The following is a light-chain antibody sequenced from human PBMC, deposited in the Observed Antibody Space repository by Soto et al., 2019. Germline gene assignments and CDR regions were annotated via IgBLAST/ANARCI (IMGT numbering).Light chain of an antibody. CDR3: QHFGDSPFT. CDR1: ETISSHY. Sequence: EVVLMQSPDTLSLSPGERATLSCRASETISSHYIAWYQHKPGQAPRLLIFGASTRATGIPDRFSGSWSGTDFTLTINRLEPEDFAVYYCQHFGDSPFTFGPGTKVDIK. CDR2: GAS. V-gene: IGKV3-20*01. J-gene: IGKJ3*01.